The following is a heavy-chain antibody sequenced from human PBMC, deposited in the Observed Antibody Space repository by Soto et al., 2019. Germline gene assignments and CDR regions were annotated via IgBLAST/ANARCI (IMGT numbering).Heavy chain of an antibody. CDR1: GFTFSDYA. J-gene: IGHJ2*01. V-gene: IGHV3-23*01. CDR2: ISATGGNI. CDR3: AKVAGGLGYFDL. Sequence: PVGSLRLSCVASGFTFSDYAMTWVRQAPGKGLEWVATISATGGNIEYTDSLKGRFTISRDNSKNTLYLQLNGLASDDTAVHYCAKVAGGLGYFDLWGRGTLVTVSS. D-gene: IGHD3-16*01.